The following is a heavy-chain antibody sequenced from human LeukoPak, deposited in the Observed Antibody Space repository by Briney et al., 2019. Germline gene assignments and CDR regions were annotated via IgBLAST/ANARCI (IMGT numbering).Heavy chain of an antibody. CDR2: IYYSGST. Sequence: PSETLSLTCSVSRGSISGYYWSWIRQPPGKGLEWIGYIYYSGSTNYNPSLKSRVTISVDTSKNQFSLKLSSVTAADTAVYYCARHKDYGLHYGMDVWGQGTTVTVSS. CDR3: ARHKDYGLHYGMDV. CDR1: RGSISGYY. D-gene: IGHD4-17*01. J-gene: IGHJ6*02. V-gene: IGHV4-59*08.